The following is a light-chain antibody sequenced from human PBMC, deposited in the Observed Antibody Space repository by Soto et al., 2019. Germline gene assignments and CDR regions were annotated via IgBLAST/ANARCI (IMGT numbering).Light chain of an antibody. J-gene: IGLJ3*02. CDR2: DVS. V-gene: IGLV2-14*01. CDR1: SSDVGGYNY. Sequence: QSVLTQPASVSGSPGQSITISCTGTSSDVGGYNYVSWYQQHPGKAPKLMIYDVSNRPSGVSNRFSGSKSGNTASLTISGLQAEEEADYYCSSYTSSSTLEVVGGGTKLTVL. CDR3: SSYTSSSTLEV.